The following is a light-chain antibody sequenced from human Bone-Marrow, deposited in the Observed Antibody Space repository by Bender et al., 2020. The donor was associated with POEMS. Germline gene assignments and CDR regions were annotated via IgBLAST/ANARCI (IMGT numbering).Light chain of an antibody. V-gene: IGLV2-14*01. CDR1: SSDVGGYDF. J-gene: IGLJ1*01. CDR3: SSYTTSSTYV. CDR2: DVN. Sequence: QSAVTQPASVSGSPGQSITISCIGTSSDVGGYDFVSWYQQHSGKAPRLIIYDVNNRPSGISNRLSGSKSDNTASLTIFGLQAEDEAYYYCSSYTTSSTYVFGSGTKVTVL.